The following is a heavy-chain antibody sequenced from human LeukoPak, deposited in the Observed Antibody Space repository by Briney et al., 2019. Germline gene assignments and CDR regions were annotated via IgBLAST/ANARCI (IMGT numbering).Heavy chain of an antibody. V-gene: IGHV4-59*08. J-gene: IGHJ4*02. CDR2: IYYSGST. CDR1: GGSISSYY. Sequence: SETLSLTCTVSGGSISSYYWSWIRQPPGKGLEWIGYIYYSGSTNYNPSLKSRVTISVDTSKNQFSLKLSSVTAADTAVYYCARFYHNSIDYWGQGTLVTVSS. CDR3: ARFYHNSIDY. D-gene: IGHD1-1*01.